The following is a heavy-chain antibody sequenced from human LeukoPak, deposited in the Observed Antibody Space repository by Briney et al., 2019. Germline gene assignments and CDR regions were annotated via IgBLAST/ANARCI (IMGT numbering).Heavy chain of an antibody. CDR3: ARGCSGGSCYFLY. V-gene: IGHV1-2*02. CDR2: INPNSGGT. Sequence: ASVKVSCRASGYTFTGYYMQWVRQAPGQGLEWMGWINPNSGGTNYAQKFQGRVTMTRDTSISTAYMELSRLRSDDTAVYYCARGCSGGSCYFLYWGQGTLVTVSS. CDR1: GYTFTGYY. J-gene: IGHJ4*02. D-gene: IGHD2-15*01.